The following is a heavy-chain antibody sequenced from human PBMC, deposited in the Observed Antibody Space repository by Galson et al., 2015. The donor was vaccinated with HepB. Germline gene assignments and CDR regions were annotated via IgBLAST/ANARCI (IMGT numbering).Heavy chain of an antibody. CDR1: GFTFSSYA. V-gene: IGHV3-23*01. CDR3: AKSFDGYSLFDY. CDR2: ISGSGGST. D-gene: IGHD5-24*01. J-gene: IGHJ4*02. Sequence: SLRLSCAASGFTFSSYAMSWVRQAPGKGLEWVSAISGSGGSTYYADSVKGRFTISRDNSKNTLYLQMNSLRAEDTAVYYCAKSFDGYSLFDYWGQGTLVTVSS.